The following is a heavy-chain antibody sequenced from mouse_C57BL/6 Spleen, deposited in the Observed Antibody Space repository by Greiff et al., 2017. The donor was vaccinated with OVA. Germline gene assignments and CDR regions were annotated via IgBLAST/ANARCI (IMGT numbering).Heavy chain of an antibody. J-gene: IGHJ4*01. CDR2: IDPADSYT. CDR3: AIRGVTTVVATDYYAMDY. V-gene: IGHV1-69*01. CDR1: GYAFTSYW. D-gene: IGHD1-1*01. Sequence: QVQLQQPGAELVMPGASVKLSCKASGYAFTSYWMHWVKQRPGQGLEWIGEIDPADSYTNYNQKFKGKATLTADKSSSTAYMQLSSLTSEDSAVYYCAIRGVTTVVATDYYAMDYWGQGTSVTVSS.